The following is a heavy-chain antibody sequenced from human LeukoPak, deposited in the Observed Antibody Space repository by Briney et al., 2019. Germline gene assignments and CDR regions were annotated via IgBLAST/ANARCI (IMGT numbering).Heavy chain of an antibody. CDR1: GDSITGYY. J-gene: IGHJ5*02. D-gene: IGHD6-13*01. V-gene: IGHV4-34*01. CDR2: INHSGST. CDR3: ARDVPYSSSWYRGYWFDP. Sequence: SETLSLTCSVSGDSITGYYWGWIRQPPGKGLEWIGEINHSGSTNYNPSLKSRVTISVDTSKNQFSLKLSSVTAADTAVYYCARDVPYSSSWYRGYWFDPWGQGTLVTVSS.